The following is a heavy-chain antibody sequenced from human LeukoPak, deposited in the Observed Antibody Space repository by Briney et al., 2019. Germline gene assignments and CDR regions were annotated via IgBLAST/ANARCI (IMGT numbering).Heavy chain of an antibody. CDR3: TRFRGYCSGATCYPYYFDY. CDR1: GFSFSGYY. Sequence: GGSLRLSCAASGFSFSGYYMSWIRQAPGKGLEWISYISSSGGTTIYYAASVKGRFTISRDNAENSLYLRMDSLRAEDTAVYYCTRFRGYCSGATCYPYYFDYWGQGTLVTVSS. J-gene: IGHJ4*02. CDR2: ISSSGGTTI. V-gene: IGHV3-11*01. D-gene: IGHD2-15*01.